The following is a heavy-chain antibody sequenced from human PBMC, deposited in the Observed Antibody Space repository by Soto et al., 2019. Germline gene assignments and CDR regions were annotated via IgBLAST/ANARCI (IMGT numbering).Heavy chain of an antibody. J-gene: IGHJ4*02. CDR1: GFTVGNNY. CDR3: AGHSHKDY. Sequence: EAQLVESGGGLVQPGGSLRLSCAASGFTVGNNYMSWVRQAPGKGLEWVSVIYSTGSPFYVDSVKDRFIISRDSSKNTLYLQMNSLRVEDTAVYYCAGHSHKDYWGQGALVTVSS. V-gene: IGHV3-66*04. CDR2: IYSTGSP.